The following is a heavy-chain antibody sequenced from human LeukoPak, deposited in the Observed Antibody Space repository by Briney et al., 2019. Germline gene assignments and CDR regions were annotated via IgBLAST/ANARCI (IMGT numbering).Heavy chain of an antibody. Sequence: GGSLRLSCAASGFTFSSYGMYWVRQAPGKGLEWVAVISYDGSNKYYADSVKGRFTISRDNSKNTLYLQMNSLRAEDTAVYYCAKGSSGWPAFDYWGQGTLVTVSS. V-gene: IGHV3-30*18. CDR3: AKGSSGWPAFDY. D-gene: IGHD6-19*01. CDR1: GFTFSSYG. CDR2: ISYDGSNK. J-gene: IGHJ4*02.